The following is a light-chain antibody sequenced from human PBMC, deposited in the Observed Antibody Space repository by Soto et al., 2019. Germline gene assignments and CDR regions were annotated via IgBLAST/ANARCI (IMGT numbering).Light chain of an antibody. CDR2: LEGSGSY. V-gene: IGLV4-60*02. J-gene: IGLJ2*01. CDR1: SGHSNNI. Sequence: QLVLTQSSSASASLGSSVKLTCTLSSGHSNNIIAWHQQQPGKAPRYLMKLEGSGSYNKGSGVPDRFSGSSSGADRYLTISNLQFEDEADYYCETWDSNTRVFGGGTKLTVL. CDR3: ETWDSNTRV.